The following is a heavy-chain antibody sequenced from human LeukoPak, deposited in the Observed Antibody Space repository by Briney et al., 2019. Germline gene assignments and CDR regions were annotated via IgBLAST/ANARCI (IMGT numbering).Heavy chain of an antibody. CDR2: LNSEGNRI. CDR1: GIPFSHYR. D-gene: IGHD3-22*01. J-gene: IGHJ4*02. CDR3: ASSPVITRD. Sequence: GGPLRLFCAASGIPFSHYRVQWVRQATGRGLEGVSRLNSEGNRITYADSVKGRFTISRDNAKNTLYLQMNSLRVEDTGVYYCASSPVITRDWGQGTLVTVSS. V-gene: IGHV3-74*01.